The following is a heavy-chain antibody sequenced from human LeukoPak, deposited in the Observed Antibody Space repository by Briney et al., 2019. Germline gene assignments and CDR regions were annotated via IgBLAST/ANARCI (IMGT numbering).Heavy chain of an antibody. Sequence: GSLKLSCAASGFTVSTNYMSWVRQAPGKGLEWVSVIYIGGRTYYADSVKGRFTISSHNSKNTLYLQMNSLRAEDTAVYYCARVNGGGFDHWGQGTPVTVSA. V-gene: IGHV3-53*04. J-gene: IGHJ4*02. D-gene: IGHD3-10*01. CDR2: IYIGGRT. CDR1: GFTVSTNY. CDR3: ARVNGGGFDH.